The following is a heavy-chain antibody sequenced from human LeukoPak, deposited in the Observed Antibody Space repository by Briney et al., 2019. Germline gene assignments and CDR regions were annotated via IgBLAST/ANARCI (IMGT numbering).Heavy chain of an antibody. CDR1: GYTFTSYG. J-gene: IGHJ5*02. Sequence: ASVKVSCKASGYTFTSYGISWVRQAPGQGLEWMGWTSAYNGNTNYAQKLQGRVTMTTDTSTSTAYMELRSLRSDDTAVYYCARETYYYDSSGYYSVPWFDPWGQGTLVTVSS. CDR2: TSAYNGNT. CDR3: ARETYYYDSSGYYSVPWFDP. D-gene: IGHD3-22*01. V-gene: IGHV1-18*01.